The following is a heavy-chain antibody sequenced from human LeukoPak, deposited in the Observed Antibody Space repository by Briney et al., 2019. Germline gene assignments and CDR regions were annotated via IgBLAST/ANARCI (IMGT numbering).Heavy chain of an antibody. D-gene: IGHD2-2*01. CDR1: GFTFDDYG. J-gene: IGHJ5*01. CDR2: ISGSGGST. CDR3: AKDRHAPGRYCSSTSCFPFDS. V-gene: IGHV3-23*01. Sequence: GGSLRLSCAASGFTFDDYGMSWVRQAPGKGLEWASGISGSGGSTYYADSVKGRFTISRDNTKNTLYLQMNSLRAEDTAVYYCAKDRHAPGRYCSSTSCFPFDSWGQGTLVTVSS.